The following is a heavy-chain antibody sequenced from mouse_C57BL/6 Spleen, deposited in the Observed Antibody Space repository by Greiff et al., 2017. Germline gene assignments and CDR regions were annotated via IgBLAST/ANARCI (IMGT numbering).Heavy chain of an antibody. J-gene: IGHJ1*03. Sequence: QVHVKQSGAELVRPGASVTLSCKASGYTFTDYEMHWVKQTPVHGLEWIGAIDPETGGTAYNQKFKGKAILTADKSSSTAYMELRSLTSEDSAVYYCTRGALYYGSSYVRYFDVWGTGTTVTVSS. CDR1: GYTFTDYE. V-gene: IGHV1-15*01. D-gene: IGHD1-1*01. CDR2: IDPETGGT. CDR3: TRGALYYGSSYVRYFDV.